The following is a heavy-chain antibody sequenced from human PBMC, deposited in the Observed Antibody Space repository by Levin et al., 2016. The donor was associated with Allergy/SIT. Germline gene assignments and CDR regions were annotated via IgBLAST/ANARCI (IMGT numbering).Heavy chain of an antibody. J-gene: IGHJ5*02. CDR3: ARVPRGKSGYSGYDLQSGSGWFDP. D-gene: IGHD5-12*01. CDR2: INHSGST. CDR1: GGSFSGYY. Sequence: SETLSLTCAVYGGSFSGYYWSWIRQPPGKGLEWIGEINHSGSTNYNPSLKSRVTISVDTSKNQFSLKLSSVTAADTAVYYCARVPRGKSGYSGYDLQSGSGWFDPWGQGTLVTVSS. V-gene: IGHV4-34*01.